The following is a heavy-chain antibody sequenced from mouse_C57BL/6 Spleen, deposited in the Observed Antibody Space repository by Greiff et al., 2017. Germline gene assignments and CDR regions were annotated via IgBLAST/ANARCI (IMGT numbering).Heavy chain of an antibody. CDR3: ARYDGYPDY. J-gene: IGHJ2*01. CDR1: GYTFTSYW. Sequence: QVQLQQSGAELVKPGASVKMSCKASGYTFTSYWITWVKQRPGQGLEWIGDIYPGSVSTNYNEKFKSKATLTVDTSSSTAYMQLSSLTSEDSAVYYCARYDGYPDYWGQGTTLTVSS. V-gene: IGHV1-55*01. CDR2: IYPGSVST. D-gene: IGHD2-3*01.